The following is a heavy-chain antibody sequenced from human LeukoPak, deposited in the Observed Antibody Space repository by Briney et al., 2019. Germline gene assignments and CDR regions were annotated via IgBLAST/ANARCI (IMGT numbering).Heavy chain of an antibody. D-gene: IGHD4-17*01. Sequence: GGSLRLSCAASGFTFSSYSMNWVRQAPGKGLEWVSYISSSRSMIYYAYSVKGRSTISRDNAKNSLYLQMKSLRDEDTAIYYCARDYGDLPARVPYFDYWGQGTLVTVSS. J-gene: IGHJ4*02. V-gene: IGHV3-48*02. CDR1: GFTFSSYS. CDR3: ARDYGDLPARVPYFDY. CDR2: ISSSRSMI.